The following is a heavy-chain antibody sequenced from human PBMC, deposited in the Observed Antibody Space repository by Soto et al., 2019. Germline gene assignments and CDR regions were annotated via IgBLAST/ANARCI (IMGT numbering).Heavy chain of an antibody. CDR3: STSSGWYAFDI. V-gene: IGHV3-21*01. D-gene: IGHD6-19*01. J-gene: IGHJ3*02. Sequence: GGSLTLSCAASGLTFSSYSMNWVRQAPGKGLEWVSSISDSTNNIYYADSVKGRFTISRDNAKNSLYLQMNSLRAEDTAVYYCSTSSGWYAFDIWGQGTMVTVSS. CDR1: GLTFSSYS. CDR2: ISDSTNNI.